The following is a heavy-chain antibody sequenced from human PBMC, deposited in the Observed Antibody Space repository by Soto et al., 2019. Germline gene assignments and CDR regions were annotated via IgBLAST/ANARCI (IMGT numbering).Heavy chain of an antibody. CDR1: GFTFSSYS. CDR3: ARLPADYSRGWYYFGY. Sequence: EVQLVESGGGLVKPGGSLRLSCAASGFTFSSYSMNWVRQAPGKGLEWVSSISSSTSYLYYADSVKGRFTISRDNAKKSLYLERNSLRGEGTAVYYCARLPADYSRGWYYFGYWGQGTLVTVSS. D-gene: IGHD6-19*01. CDR2: ISSSTSYL. J-gene: IGHJ4*02. V-gene: IGHV3-21*01.